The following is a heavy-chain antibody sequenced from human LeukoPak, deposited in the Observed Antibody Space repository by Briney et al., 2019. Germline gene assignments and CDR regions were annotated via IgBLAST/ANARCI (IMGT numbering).Heavy chain of an antibody. CDR2: ISGSGGST. V-gene: IGHV3-23*01. J-gene: IGHJ4*02. Sequence: GGSLRLSCAASGFTFSSYAMSWVRQAPGKGLEWVSAISGSGGSTYYADSVKGRFTISRDNSKNTLYLQMNSLRAEDTAVYYCAKDLRGWELLSPPPPSYFDYWGQGTLVTVSS. D-gene: IGHD1-26*01. CDR3: AKDLRGWELLSPPPPSYFDY. CDR1: GFTFSSYA.